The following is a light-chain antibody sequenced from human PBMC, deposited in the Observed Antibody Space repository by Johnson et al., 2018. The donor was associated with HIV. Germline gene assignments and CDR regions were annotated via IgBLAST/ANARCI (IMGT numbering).Light chain of an antibody. Sequence: QSVLTQPPSVSAAPGQKVTISCSGSSSNIGNNYVSWYQQLPGTAPKLLIYDNNKRPSGIPDRFSGSKSGTSATLGITGLQTGDEADYYCGTWDSSLSHFGTGTKVTVL. CDR2: DNN. J-gene: IGLJ1*01. V-gene: IGLV1-51*01. CDR3: GTWDSSLSH. CDR1: SSNIGNNY.